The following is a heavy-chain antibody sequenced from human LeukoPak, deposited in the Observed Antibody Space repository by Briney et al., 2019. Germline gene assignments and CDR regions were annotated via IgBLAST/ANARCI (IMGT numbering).Heavy chain of an antibody. D-gene: IGHD6-13*01. V-gene: IGHV4-31*03. CDR3: ARGPEWDSSSWSQNWFDP. CDR1: GGSISSGGYY. J-gene: IGHJ5*02. CDR2: IYYSGST. Sequence: SETLSLTCTVSGGSISSGGYYWSWIRQHPGKGLEWIGYIYYSGSTYYNPSLKSRVTISVDTSKNQFSLKLSSVTAADTAVYYCARGPEWDSSSWSQNWFDPWGQGTLVTVSP.